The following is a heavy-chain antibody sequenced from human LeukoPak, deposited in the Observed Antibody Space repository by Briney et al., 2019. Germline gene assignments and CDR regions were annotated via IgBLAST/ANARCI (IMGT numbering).Heavy chain of an antibody. D-gene: IGHD6-13*01. CDR2: ISSSSSYI. CDR1: GFTFSSYS. J-gene: IGHJ4*02. Sequence: GGSLRLSCAASGFTFSSYSMNWVRQAPGKGLEWVSSISSSSSYIYYADSVKGRFTISRDNAKNSLYLQMNSLRAEDTAAYYCARGPRGISSTDDYWGQGTLVTVSS. V-gene: IGHV3-21*01. CDR3: ARGPRGISSTDDY.